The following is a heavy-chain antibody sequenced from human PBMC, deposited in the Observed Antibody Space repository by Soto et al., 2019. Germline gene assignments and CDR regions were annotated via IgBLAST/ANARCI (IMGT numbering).Heavy chain of an antibody. CDR2: AGTSRKYI. CDR1: GYTLRDYS. J-gene: IGHJ3*02. V-gene: IGHV3-48*02. CDR3: VRDRDWAFDI. D-gene: IGHD3-9*01. Sequence: LRLSCAAFGYTLRDYSMNWIRQAPGKGLEWISYAGTSRKYIFYSDSVRGRFTISRDDAKNSVSLQLNSLRDEDTAVYYCVRDRDWAFDIWGQGTMVTV.